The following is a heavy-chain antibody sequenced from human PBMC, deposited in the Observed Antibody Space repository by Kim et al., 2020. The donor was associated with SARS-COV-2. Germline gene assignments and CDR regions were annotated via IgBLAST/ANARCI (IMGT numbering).Heavy chain of an antibody. J-gene: IGHJ4*02. CDR3: ESSPPGIAVANFDY. Sequence: YKPPLKSRVTISGDRSKNQFSLRLNSVTAADTAVYFCESSPPGIAVANFDYWGQGTLVTVSS. V-gene: IGHV4-39*01. D-gene: IGHD6-19*01.